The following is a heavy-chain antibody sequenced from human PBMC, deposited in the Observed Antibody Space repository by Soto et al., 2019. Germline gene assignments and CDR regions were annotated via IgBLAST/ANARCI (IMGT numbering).Heavy chain of an antibody. V-gene: IGHV1-18*04. CDR3: ARHPITIFGVVIHGYYYYGMDV. CDR2: ISAYNGNT. J-gene: IGHJ6*02. CDR1: GYTFTSYG. D-gene: IGHD3-3*01. Sequence: GASVKVSFKASGYTFTSYGISWVRQAPGQGLEWVGCISAYNGNTNYAQKLQGRVTMTTDTSTSTAYMELRSLRSDDTAVYYYARHPITIFGVVIHGYYYYGMDVWGQGTTVTVSS.